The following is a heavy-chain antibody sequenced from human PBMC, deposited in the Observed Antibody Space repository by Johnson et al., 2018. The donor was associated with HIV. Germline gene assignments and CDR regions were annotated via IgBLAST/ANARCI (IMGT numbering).Heavy chain of an antibody. CDR3: AREGASAVRYSSSWYGHDAFDI. CDR2: INWNGGST. J-gene: IGHJ3*02. D-gene: IGHD6-13*01. CDR1: GFTFDDYG. V-gene: IGHV3-20*04. Sequence: VQLVESGGGVVRPGGSLRLSCVASGFTFDDYGMSWVRQAPGKGLEWVSGINWNGGSTGYADSVKGRFTISRDNAKNSLYLQMNILRAEDTAVYYCAREGASAVRYSSSWYGHDAFDIWGQGTMVTVSS.